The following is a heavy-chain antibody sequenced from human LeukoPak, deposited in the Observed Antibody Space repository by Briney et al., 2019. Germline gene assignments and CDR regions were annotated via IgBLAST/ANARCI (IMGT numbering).Heavy chain of an antibody. J-gene: IGHJ3*02. Sequence: PGGSLRLSCAASGFTFSSNAMSWVRQAPGKGLVWVSRIFSDGSTTSYADSVKGRFTISRDNAKNTLYLQMNSLRVEDTAVYYCTRDWRNMAFDIWGQGTLVTVSS. CDR1: GFTFSSNA. D-gene: IGHD1-14*01. V-gene: IGHV3-74*01. CDR2: IFSDGSTT. CDR3: TRDWRNMAFDI.